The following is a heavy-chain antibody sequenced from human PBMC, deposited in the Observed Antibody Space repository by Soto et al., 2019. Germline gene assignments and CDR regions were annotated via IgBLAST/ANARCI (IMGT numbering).Heavy chain of an antibody. CDR1: GGSISSSTW. CDR2: IYHSGST. Sequence: QVQLQDWGPGLVKPSGTLSPTCAVSGGSISSSTWWGWVRQPPGKGLEWIGEIYHSGSTNYNPSLKSRVTISVDKSKNQFSLKLSSVTAADTAVYYCARSFVYSSSIDYWGQGTLVTVSS. D-gene: IGHD6-6*01. CDR3: ARSFVYSSSIDY. J-gene: IGHJ4*02. V-gene: IGHV4-4*02.